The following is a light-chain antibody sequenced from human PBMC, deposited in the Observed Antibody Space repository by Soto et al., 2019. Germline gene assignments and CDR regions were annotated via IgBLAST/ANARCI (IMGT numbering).Light chain of an antibody. J-gene: IGLJ2*01. CDR1: SSDVGNSDY. Sequence: QSVLTQPASVSGSPGQSITISCTGTSSDVGNSDYVSWYQHHPSKAPKLMISGVTNRPSGVSDRFSGSKSGNTASLTISGLQAEDEADYYCSSSATVTTSHVVFAGGTKLTVL. CDR2: GVT. CDR3: SSSATVTTSHVV. V-gene: IGLV2-14*03.